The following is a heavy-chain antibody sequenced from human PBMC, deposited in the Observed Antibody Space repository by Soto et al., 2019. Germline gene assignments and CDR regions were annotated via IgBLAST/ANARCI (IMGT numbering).Heavy chain of an antibody. CDR1: GYTFTNYG. CDR2: INTYNGNT. CDR3: ARDLLYSTRATVRFDI. Sequence: VQLVQSGVDVKKPGASVKVSCKASGYTFTNYGISWVRQAPGQGLEWMGWINTYNGNTNYAQKAQGRVTMTTETSTSTAYMELRSLRPDDTAVYYCARDLLYSTRATVRFDIWGQGTRLTVSS. D-gene: IGHD6-13*01. V-gene: IGHV1-18*01. J-gene: IGHJ3*02.